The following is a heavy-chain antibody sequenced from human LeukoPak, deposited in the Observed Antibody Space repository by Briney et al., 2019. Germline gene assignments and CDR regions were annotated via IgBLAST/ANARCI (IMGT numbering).Heavy chain of an antibody. J-gene: IGHJ6*02. CDR3: ARDVSHYYYYGMDV. Sequence: ASVKAFCKASGYTFTSYDINWVRQATGQGLEWMGWMNPNSGNTGYAQKFQGRVTMTRNTSISTAYMELSSLRSEDTAVYYCARDVSHYYYYGMDVWGQGTTVTVSS. CDR1: GYTFTSYD. V-gene: IGHV1-8*01. CDR2: MNPNSGNT.